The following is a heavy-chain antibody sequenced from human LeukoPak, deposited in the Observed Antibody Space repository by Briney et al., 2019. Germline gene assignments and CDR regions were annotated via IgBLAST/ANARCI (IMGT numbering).Heavy chain of an antibody. J-gene: IGHJ4*02. Sequence: GESLKISCQGSGYSFTSYWIGWVRQLPGKGLEWMGIIYPGDSDTRYSPSFQGQVTISADKSISTAYLQWSSLKASDTAMYYCARPATAMVPYYFDYWGQGTLVTVSS. CDR1: GYSFTSYW. CDR2: IYPGDSDT. V-gene: IGHV5-51*01. D-gene: IGHD5-18*01. CDR3: ARPATAMVPYYFDY.